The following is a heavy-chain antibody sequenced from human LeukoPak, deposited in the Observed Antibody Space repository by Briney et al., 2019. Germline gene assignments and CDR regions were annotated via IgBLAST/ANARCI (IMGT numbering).Heavy chain of an antibody. CDR1: GYTFTSYG. D-gene: IGHD3-22*01. Sequence: ASVKVSCKASGYTFTSYGISWVRQAPGQGLEWMGWITTYNGNSNYAQKFQGRVTMTTDTSTGTVYMELGSLRSDDTAVYFCARSLDYYDSSGSFYCFYMDVWGKGTTVTVSS. V-gene: IGHV1-18*01. CDR2: ITTYNGNS. CDR3: ARSLDYYDSSGSFYCFYMDV. J-gene: IGHJ6*03.